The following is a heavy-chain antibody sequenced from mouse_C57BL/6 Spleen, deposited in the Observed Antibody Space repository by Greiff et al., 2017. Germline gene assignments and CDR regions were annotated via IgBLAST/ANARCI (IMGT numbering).Heavy chain of an antibody. CDR1: GYTFTSYW. V-gene: IGHV1-50*01. Sequence: VQLQQSGAELVKPGASVKLSCKASGYTFTSYWMQWVKQRPGQGLEWIGEIDPSDSYTNYNQKFKGKATLTVDTSSSTAYRQLSSLTSEDSAVYYCARGGGSSYWYFDVWGTGTTVTVSS. CDR2: IDPSDSYT. J-gene: IGHJ1*03. D-gene: IGHD1-1*01. CDR3: ARGGGSSYWYFDV.